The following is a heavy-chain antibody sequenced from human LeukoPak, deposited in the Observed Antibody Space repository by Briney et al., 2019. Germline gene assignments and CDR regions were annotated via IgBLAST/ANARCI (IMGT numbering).Heavy chain of an antibody. J-gene: IGHJ4*02. Sequence: GGSLRLSCAASGFTFSSYAMSWVRQAPGKGLEWVSAFSGTGVSTYYADSVKGRFTISRDNPKNTLYLQMSSLRAEDTAVYYCAKDRLITSGWDPFDYWGQGTLVTVSS. CDR1: GFTFSSYA. V-gene: IGHV3-23*01. D-gene: IGHD6-19*01. CDR2: FSGTGVST. CDR3: AKDRLITSGWDPFDY.